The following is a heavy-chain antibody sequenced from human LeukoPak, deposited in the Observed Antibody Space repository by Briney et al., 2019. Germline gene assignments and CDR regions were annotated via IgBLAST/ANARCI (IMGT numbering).Heavy chain of an antibody. D-gene: IGHD6-13*01. Sequence: GGSLKISCKGSGYSFTSYWIGWVRQMPGKGLEWMGIIYPGDSDTRYSPSFQGQVTISADKSISTAYLQWSSLKASDTAMYYCASTRKDIAAAGTREAFDIWGQGTMVTVSS. CDR1: GYSFTSYW. CDR2: IYPGDSDT. CDR3: ASTRKDIAAAGTREAFDI. J-gene: IGHJ3*02. V-gene: IGHV5-51*01.